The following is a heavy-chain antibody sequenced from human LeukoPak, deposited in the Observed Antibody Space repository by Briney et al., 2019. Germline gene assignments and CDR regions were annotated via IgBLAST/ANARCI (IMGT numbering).Heavy chain of an antibody. CDR1: GFTFSSYG. Sequence: GGSLRLSCAASGFTFSSYGMHWVRQAPGKGLEWVAFIRYDGSNKYYADSVKGRFTISRDNPKNTLYLQMNSLRAEDTAVYYCAKDRGTYLYFDYWGQGTLVTVSS. CDR3: AKDRGTYLYFDY. CDR2: IRYDGSNK. V-gene: IGHV3-30*02. J-gene: IGHJ4*02.